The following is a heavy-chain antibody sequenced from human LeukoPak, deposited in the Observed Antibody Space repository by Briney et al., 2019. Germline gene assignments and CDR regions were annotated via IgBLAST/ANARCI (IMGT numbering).Heavy chain of an antibody. J-gene: IGHJ4*02. V-gene: IGHV4-39*01. CDR1: GGSISNSSYY. Sequence: SETLSLTCTVSGGSISNSSYYWAWIRQPPGKGLEWIGSIYYSGNPFSNPSLKSRVTILVDTSNNQFSLAVDSVTAAHTAMYYCASQLDTTGYYTGFIDSWGQGALVTVSS. D-gene: IGHD3/OR15-3a*01. CDR2: IYYSGNP. CDR3: ASQLDTTGYYTGFIDS.